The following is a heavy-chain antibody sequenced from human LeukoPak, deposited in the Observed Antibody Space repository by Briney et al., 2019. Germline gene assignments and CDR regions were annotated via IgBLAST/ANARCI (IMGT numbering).Heavy chain of an antibody. CDR2: INPNSGGT. Sequence: ASVKVSCKASGYTFTGYYMHWVRQAPGQGLEWMGWINPNSGGTNYAQKFQGRVTMTRDTSISTAYMELGRLRSDDTAVYYCARGMATTDAFDIWGQGTMVTVSS. D-gene: IGHD5-24*01. J-gene: IGHJ3*02. CDR1: GYTFTGYY. CDR3: ARGMATTDAFDI. V-gene: IGHV1-2*02.